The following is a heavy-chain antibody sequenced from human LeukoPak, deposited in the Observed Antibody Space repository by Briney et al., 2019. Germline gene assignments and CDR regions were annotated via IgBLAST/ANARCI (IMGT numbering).Heavy chain of an antibody. CDR2: SIPMIGIG. Sequence: SVKVSCKASGGTFSKAATTWVRQAPGQGLEWMGRSIPMIGIGSYAQHFQGRITVSADKSTNTAYMELTSLRSEDTAVYYCALTRYTNMWSDTSYFYMDVWGKGTSVIVSS. CDR3: ALTRYTNMWSDTSYFYMDV. V-gene: IGHV1-69*04. J-gene: IGHJ6*03. D-gene: IGHD2-21*01. CDR1: GGTFSKAA.